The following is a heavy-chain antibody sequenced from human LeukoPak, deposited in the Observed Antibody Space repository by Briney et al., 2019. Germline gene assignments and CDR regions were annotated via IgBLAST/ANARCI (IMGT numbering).Heavy chain of an antibody. Sequence: SETLSLTCTVSGGSISSYYWSWIRQPPGKGLEWIGYIYYSGSTNYNPSLKSRVTVSVDTSKNQFSLKLSSVTAADTAVYYCARSSIAVAGLDYWGQGTLVTVSS. CDR3: ARSSIAVAGLDY. CDR1: GGSISSYY. J-gene: IGHJ4*02. CDR2: IYYSGST. D-gene: IGHD6-19*01. V-gene: IGHV4-59*01.